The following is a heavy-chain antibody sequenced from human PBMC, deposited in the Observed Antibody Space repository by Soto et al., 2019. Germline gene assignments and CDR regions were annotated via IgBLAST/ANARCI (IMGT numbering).Heavy chain of an antibody. Sequence: QAQLVQSGPEVKKPGASVKVSCKASGYRFTSYGISWVRQAPGQGLEWLGWISAYDDNTKYAQTLQGRVSMSTDTSTNTAYMGLRSLRSDGTAMYYCARGGYYDSSGSRNYHYYGMNVWGQGTTVTVSS. CDR1: GYRFTSYG. CDR2: ISAYDDNT. J-gene: IGHJ6*02. D-gene: IGHD3-22*01. V-gene: IGHV1-18*01. CDR3: ARGGYYDSSGSRNYHYYGMNV.